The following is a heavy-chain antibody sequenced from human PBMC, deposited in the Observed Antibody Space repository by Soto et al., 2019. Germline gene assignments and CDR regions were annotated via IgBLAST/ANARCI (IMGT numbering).Heavy chain of an antibody. J-gene: IGHJ4*02. CDR1: GFTVSNYH. Sequence: GGSLRLSCAASGFTVSNYHMNWVRRAPGKGLEWVSVIYTAGSADFADSVKGRFSISRDDSKNTLYLQMSSLRAEDTAVYYCAEDSYYHDRTGYYIFEYRGQGTLVTVSS. V-gene: IGHV3-66*01. D-gene: IGHD3-22*01. CDR2: IYTAGSA. CDR3: AEDSYYHDRTGYYIFEY.